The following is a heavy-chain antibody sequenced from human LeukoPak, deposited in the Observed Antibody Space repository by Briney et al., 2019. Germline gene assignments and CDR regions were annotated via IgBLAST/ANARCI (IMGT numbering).Heavy chain of an antibody. D-gene: IGHD3-9*01. V-gene: IGHV4-59*01. CDR1: GGSISSYY. CDR2: IYYSGST. CDR3: ARGRYLDAFDI. Sequence: SETLSLTCTVSGGSISSYYWSWIRQPPGKGLEWIGYIYYSGSTNYNPSLNTRVTISVDTSKNQFSLKLSSVTAADTAVYYCARGRYLDAFDIWGQGTMVTVSS. J-gene: IGHJ3*02.